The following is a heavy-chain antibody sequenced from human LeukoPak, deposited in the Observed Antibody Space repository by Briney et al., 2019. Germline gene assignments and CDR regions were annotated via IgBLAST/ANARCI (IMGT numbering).Heavy chain of an antibody. CDR2: INPNSGGT. CDR3: ARDGDVLRYFDWLLD. Sequence: GASVKVSCKASGYTFTGYYMHWVRQAPGQGLEWMGWINPNSGGTNYAQKFQGRVTMTRDTSISTAYMELSRLRSDDTAVYYCARDGDVLRYFDWLLDWGQGTLVTVSS. J-gene: IGHJ4*02. V-gene: IGHV1-2*02. CDR1: GYTFTGYY. D-gene: IGHD3-9*01.